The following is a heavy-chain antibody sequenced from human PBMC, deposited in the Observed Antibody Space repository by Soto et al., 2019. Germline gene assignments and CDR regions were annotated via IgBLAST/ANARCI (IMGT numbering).Heavy chain of an antibody. CDR2: ISSSSSYI. CDR3: AREGAAPYCSGGSCYPRNNWFDP. CDR1: GFTFSSYS. J-gene: IGHJ5*02. V-gene: IGHV3-21*01. D-gene: IGHD2-15*01. Sequence: GGSLRLSCAASGFTFSSYSMNWVRQAPGKGLEWVSSISSSSSYIYYADSVKGRFTISRDNAKNSLYLQMNSLRAEDTAVYYCAREGAAPYCSGGSCYPRNNWFDPWGQGTLVTVSS.